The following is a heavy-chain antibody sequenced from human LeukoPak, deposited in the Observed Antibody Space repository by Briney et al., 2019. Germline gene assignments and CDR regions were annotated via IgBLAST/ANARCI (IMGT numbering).Heavy chain of an antibody. D-gene: IGHD1-26*01. CDR1: GVIVRSNY. CDR3: ARDHQVGATRGYFDY. Sequence: GGSLRLSCVGSGVIVRSNYMTWVRQAPGKGLEWVSILYHGGSTYYADSVRGRFTISRDNSKNTLYLQMNSLRAEDTAVYYCARDHQVGATRGYFDYWGQGTLVTVSS. V-gene: IGHV3-66*02. CDR2: LYHGGST. J-gene: IGHJ4*02.